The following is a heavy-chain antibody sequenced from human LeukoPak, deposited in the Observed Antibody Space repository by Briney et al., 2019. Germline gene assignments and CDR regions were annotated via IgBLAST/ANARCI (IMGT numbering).Heavy chain of an antibody. CDR2: INPNSGGT. V-gene: IGHV1-2*02. Sequence: GASVKVSCKASGYTFTGYYMHWVRQAPGQGLEWMGWINPNSGGTNYAQKFQGRVTMTRDTSISTAYMELSRLRSDDTAVYYCARAATESQLVLVNWFDPWGQGTLVTVSP. CDR1: GYTFTGYY. D-gene: IGHD6-13*01. CDR3: ARAATESQLVLVNWFDP. J-gene: IGHJ5*02.